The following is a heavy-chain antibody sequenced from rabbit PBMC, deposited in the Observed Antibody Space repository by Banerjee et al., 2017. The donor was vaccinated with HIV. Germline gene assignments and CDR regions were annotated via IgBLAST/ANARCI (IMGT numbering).Heavy chain of an antibody. D-gene: IGHD6-1*01. V-gene: IGHV1S43*01. CDR2: IYTNGGST. CDR1: GFTITSDYY. CDR3: ARAPYAYYTGDAYASFNL. Sequence: QEQLEESGGDLVKPEGSLTLTCTVSGFTITSDYYMCWVRQAPGKGLELIACIYTNGGSTWYASCVNGRFTISRSTSLNTVNLKMTSLTAADTATYFCARAPYAYYTGDAYASFNLWGPGTLVTVS. J-gene: IGHJ4*01.